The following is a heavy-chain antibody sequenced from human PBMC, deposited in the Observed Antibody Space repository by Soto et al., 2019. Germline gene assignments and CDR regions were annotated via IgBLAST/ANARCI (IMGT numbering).Heavy chain of an antibody. V-gene: IGHV5-10-1*01. CDR1: GYTFTNHC. D-gene: IGHD3-22*01. CDR3: ARHASYYVSSGYFGTY. J-gene: IGHJ4*02. CDR2: INPSDSHT. Sequence: PGESLKISCQGSGYTFTNHCITWVLQMPGKGLEWMGRINPSDSHTNYSPSFEGHVTMSVDKSISTAYLQWSSLKASDTAMYYCARHASYYVSSGYFGTYWGQGTLVTVS.